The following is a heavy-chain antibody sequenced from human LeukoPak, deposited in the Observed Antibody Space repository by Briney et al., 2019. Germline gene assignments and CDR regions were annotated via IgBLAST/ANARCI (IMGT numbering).Heavy chain of an antibody. CDR3: ARDPNAAL. J-gene: IGHJ4*02. V-gene: IGHV4-34*01. CDR2: INHSGST. CDR1: GGSFSGYY. Sequence: PSETLSLTCAVYGGSFSGYYWSWIRQPPGKGLEWIGEINHSGSTDYNPSLKSRVTISVDTSKNQFSLSLTSVTAADTAVYYCARDPNAALWGQGTLVTVSS.